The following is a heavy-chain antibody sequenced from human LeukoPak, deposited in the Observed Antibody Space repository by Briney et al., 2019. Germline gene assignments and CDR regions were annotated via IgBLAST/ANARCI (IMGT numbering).Heavy chain of an antibody. CDR3: GKDRRFGEYRYYYYYDMDV. V-gene: IGHV3-23*01. CDR2: ISGSGGST. D-gene: IGHD3-10*01. J-gene: IGHJ6*02. Sequence: GSLRLPFAAPGFTLNSLALSLVRQAPRKGLEWVSAISGSGGSTYYADSVKGRFTISRDNSKNTLYLQMNSLRAEDTAVYYCGKDRRFGEYRYYYYYDMDVWGQGTTVTVSS. CDR1: GFTLNSLA.